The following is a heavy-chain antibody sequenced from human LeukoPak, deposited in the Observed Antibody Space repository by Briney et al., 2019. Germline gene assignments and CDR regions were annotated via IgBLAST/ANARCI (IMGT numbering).Heavy chain of an antibody. J-gene: IGHJ4*02. D-gene: IGHD1-26*01. CDR3: ARGGSYPDH. CDR2: IKLDGSDK. V-gene: IGHV3-7*01. Sequence: GGSLRLSCAASGFTFTNYWMSWVRQAPGKGLEWVAHIKLDGSDKYYVDSVKGRFTISRDNAKSSLYLQMNSLRAEDTAVYYCARGGSYPDHWGQGTLVTVSS. CDR1: GFTFTNYW.